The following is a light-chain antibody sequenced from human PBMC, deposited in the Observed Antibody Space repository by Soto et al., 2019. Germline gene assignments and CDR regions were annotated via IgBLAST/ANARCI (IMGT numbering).Light chain of an antibody. CDR1: QSVTSNY. V-gene: IGKV3D-20*02. CDR2: GAS. CDR3: QQRSNWRGT. Sequence: IVLTLSPGTLSLSPGERATLSCRASQSVTSNYLVWYQQKPGQAPRLLIYGASSRATGIPARFSGSGSGTDFTLTISSLEPEDFAVYYCQQRSNWRGTFGPGTKVDIK. J-gene: IGKJ3*01.